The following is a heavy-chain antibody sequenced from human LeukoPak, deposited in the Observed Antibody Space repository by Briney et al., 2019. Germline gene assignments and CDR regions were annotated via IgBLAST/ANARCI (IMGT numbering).Heavy chain of an antibody. V-gene: IGHV3-30*02. J-gene: IGHJ3*02. Sequence: PGGSLRLSCAASGFTFSNCGMHWVRQAPGKGLEWVAFIKNDGTNKFIQEDGSNKDLHSVKGRITISRDNSKSMLYLQVDSLRAEDTAVYYCAGRVFDIWGQGTMVIVSS. D-gene: IGHD2-15*01. CDR3: AGRVFDI. CDR1: GFTFSNCG. CDR2: IKNDGTNK.